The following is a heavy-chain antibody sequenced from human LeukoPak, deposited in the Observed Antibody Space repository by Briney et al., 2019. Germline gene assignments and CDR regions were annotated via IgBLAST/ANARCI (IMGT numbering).Heavy chain of an antibody. J-gene: IGHJ6*03. Sequence: ASVKVSCKASGYTFTSYAMNWVRQAPGQGLEWMGWINTNTGNPTYAQGFTGRFVFSLDTSVSTAYLQISSLKAEDTAVYYCARGPGSSWLDYYYYYYMDVWGKGTTVTVSS. CDR3: ARGPGSSWLDYYYYYYMDV. V-gene: IGHV7-4-1*02. D-gene: IGHD6-13*01. CDR1: GYTFTSYA. CDR2: INTNTGNP.